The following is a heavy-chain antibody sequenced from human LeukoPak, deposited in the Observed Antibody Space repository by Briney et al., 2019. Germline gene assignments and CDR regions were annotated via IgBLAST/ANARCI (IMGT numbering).Heavy chain of an antibody. V-gene: IGHV4-61*02. J-gene: IGHJ4*02. CDR1: GGSISSGSYY. CDR2: IYTSGST. CDR3: ARAEGYGDYGIDY. Sequence: SQTLSLTCTVSGGSISSGSYYWSWIRQPAGKGLERIGRIYTSGSTNYNPSLKSRVTISVDTSKNQFSLKLSSVTAADTAVYYCARAEGYGDYGIDYWGQGTLVTVSS. D-gene: IGHD4-17*01.